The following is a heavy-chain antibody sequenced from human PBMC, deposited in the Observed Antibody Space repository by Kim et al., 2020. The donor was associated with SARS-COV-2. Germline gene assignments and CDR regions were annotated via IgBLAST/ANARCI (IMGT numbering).Heavy chain of an antibody. D-gene: IGHD3-3*01. CDR1: GYSFTSYW. V-gene: IGHV5-51*01. Sequence: GESLKISCKGSGYSFTSYWIGWVRQMPGKGLEWMGIIYPGDSDTRYSPSFQGQVTISDDKSISTAYLQWSSLKASDTAMYYCARHIRRITIFGVVIIPDAFDIWGQGTMVTVSS. J-gene: IGHJ3*02. CDR3: ARHIRRITIFGVVIIPDAFDI. CDR2: IYPGDSDT.